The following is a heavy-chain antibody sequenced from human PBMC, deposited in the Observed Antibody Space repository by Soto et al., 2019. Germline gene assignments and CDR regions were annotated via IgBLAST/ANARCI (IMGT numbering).Heavy chain of an antibody. J-gene: IGHJ5*02. V-gene: IGHV3-23*01. CDR2: ISGSGGST. CDR3: AKDRLSTYYYDSSGHRWFGP. CDR1: GFTFSSYA. Sequence: EVQLLESGGGLVQPGGSLRLSCAASGFTFSSYAMSWVRQAPGKGLEWVSAISGSGGSTYYADSVKGRFTISRDNSKNTLYLQMNSLRAEDTAVYYCAKDRLSTYYYDSSGHRWFGPWGQGTLVTVSS. D-gene: IGHD3-22*01.